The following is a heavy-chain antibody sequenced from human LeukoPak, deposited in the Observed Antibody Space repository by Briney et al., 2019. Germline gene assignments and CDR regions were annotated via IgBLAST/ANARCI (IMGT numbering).Heavy chain of an antibody. CDR1: GFTFDDYA. CDR2: ISWNSGSI. Sequence: GRSLTLSCAASGFTFDDYAMHWVRQAPGKGLKWVSGISWNSGSIGYADSVKGRFTISRDNAKSSLYLQMDSLRAEDMALYYCAKDKGYSYGLGFAYWGQGTLVTVSS. V-gene: IGHV3-9*03. CDR3: AKDKGYSYGLGFAY. D-gene: IGHD5-18*01. J-gene: IGHJ4*02.